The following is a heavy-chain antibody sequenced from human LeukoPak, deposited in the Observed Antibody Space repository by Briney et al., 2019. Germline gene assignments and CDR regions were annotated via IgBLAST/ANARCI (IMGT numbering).Heavy chain of an antibody. CDR3: ARAGYSSSWYDY. Sequence: SQTLSLNSPVHRLSLSGYYWSWIRHPTRKGLGWIREINHSGSTNDNPSRQIRVTISVDTSKNQFSLKLSSVTAADTAVYYCARAGYSSSWYDYWGQGTLVTVSS. CDR2: INHSGST. J-gene: IGHJ4*02. D-gene: IGHD6-13*01. CDR1: RLSLSGYY. V-gene: IGHV4-34*01.